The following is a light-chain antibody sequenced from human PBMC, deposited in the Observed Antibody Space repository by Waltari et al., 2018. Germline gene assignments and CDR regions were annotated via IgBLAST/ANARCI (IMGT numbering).Light chain of an antibody. CDR2: TSS. Sequence: EIVLTQSPGTLALSPGERATLSCRASQNIYTNSLGWFQPKPGQAPRLLIYTSSSRATGIPDRFSGSGSGTDFTLTISRLEPEDFAVYYCQQYGSSPLTFGGGTKVEIK. CDR1: QNIYTNS. CDR3: QQYGSSPLT. J-gene: IGKJ4*01. V-gene: IGKV3-20*01.